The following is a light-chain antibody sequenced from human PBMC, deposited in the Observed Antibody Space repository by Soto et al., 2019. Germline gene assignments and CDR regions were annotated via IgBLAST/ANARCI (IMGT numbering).Light chain of an antibody. CDR3: QSYDNSLDGRV. V-gene: IGLV1-40*01. Sequence: QSVLTQPPSVSGAPGQRVTIFCTGSSSNIGAGYDVHWYQQLPGTVPKLLIYANNNRPSGVPDRFSGSKSGTSASLAITGLQAEDEADYYCQSYDNSLDGRVFGGGTKLTVL. CDR2: ANN. J-gene: IGLJ2*01. CDR1: SSNIGAGYD.